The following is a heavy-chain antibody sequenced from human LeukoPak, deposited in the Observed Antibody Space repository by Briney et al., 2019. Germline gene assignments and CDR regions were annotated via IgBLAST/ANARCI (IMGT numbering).Heavy chain of an antibody. J-gene: IGHJ4*02. CDR2: IRQEGSEK. V-gene: IGHV3-7*01. Sequence: PGGSLRLSCAASGFSFSTYWMNWVRQAPGKGLEWVANIRQEGSEKDYVDSVNGRFTISRDNAKNSLFLQMYSLRAEDTAVYYCVRANYGGSFDYWGQGTLVTVSS. D-gene: IGHD4-23*01. CDR1: GFSFSTYW. CDR3: VRANYGGSFDY.